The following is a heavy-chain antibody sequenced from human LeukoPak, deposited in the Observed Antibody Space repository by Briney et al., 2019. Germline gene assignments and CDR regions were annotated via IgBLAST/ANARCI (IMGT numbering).Heavy chain of an antibody. CDR2: ISGSGDTT. Sequence: PGGSLRLSCAASGLTFRSYAMTWFRQAPGKGQEWVSTISGSGDTTYFADSVKGRFTISRDNSKNRLYLQMNSLRDEDTAVYYCAKDRGYNYPFRYFDYWGQGTLITVSS. CDR1: GLTFRSYA. J-gene: IGHJ4*02. V-gene: IGHV3-23*01. CDR3: AKDRGYNYPFRYFDY. D-gene: IGHD5-24*01.